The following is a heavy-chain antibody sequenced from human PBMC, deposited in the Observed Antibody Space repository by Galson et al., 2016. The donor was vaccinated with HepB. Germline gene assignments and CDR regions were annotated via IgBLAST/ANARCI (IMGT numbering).Heavy chain of an antibody. J-gene: IGHJ3*02. CDR2: ISSSSTYT. Sequence: SLRLSCAASGFTVTTNYMSWIRQAPGKGLEWVSHISSSSTYTDYADSVKGRFTISRDNANNSLYLQMDSLRAEDTAVYYCASGLRSSYYYEPFDIWGQGTMVIVSS. D-gene: IGHD3-22*01. CDR3: ASGLRSSYYYEPFDI. V-gene: IGHV3-11*06. CDR1: GFTVTTNY.